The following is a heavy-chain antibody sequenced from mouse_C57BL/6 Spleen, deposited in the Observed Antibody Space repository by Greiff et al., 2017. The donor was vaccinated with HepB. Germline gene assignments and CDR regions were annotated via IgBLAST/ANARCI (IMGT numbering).Heavy chain of an antibody. Sequence: QVHVKQSGAELVRPGASVTLSCKASGYTFTDYEMHWVKQTPVHGLEWIGAIDPETGGTAYNQKFKGKAILTADKSSSTAYMELRSLTSEDSAVYYCTRKRPYDEGRFAYWGQGTLVTVSA. CDR2: IDPETGGT. CDR3: TRKRPYDEGRFAY. J-gene: IGHJ3*01. D-gene: IGHD2-12*01. CDR1: GYTFTDYE. V-gene: IGHV1-15*01.